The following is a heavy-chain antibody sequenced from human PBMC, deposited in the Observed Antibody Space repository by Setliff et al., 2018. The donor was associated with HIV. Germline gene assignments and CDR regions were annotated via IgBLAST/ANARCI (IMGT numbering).Heavy chain of an antibody. CDR1: GYIFSAYY. D-gene: IGHD1-26*01. Sequence: EASVKVSCKTSGYIFSAYYVHWLRRAPGQVLEWMGWINYNNGDTKYVEKFQGRVTMTRDTSISTVYMDLNSLTSDDTAVYYCALANIVSTARWNHWGRGTLVTVSS. CDR3: ALANIVSTARWNH. V-gene: IGHV1-2*02. CDR2: INYNNGDT. J-gene: IGHJ4*02.